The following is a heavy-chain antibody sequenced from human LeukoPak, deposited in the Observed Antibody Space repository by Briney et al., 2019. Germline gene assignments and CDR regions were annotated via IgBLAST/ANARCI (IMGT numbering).Heavy chain of an antibody. CDR3: ARDPRPGCGGGWYYFDS. CDR2: ITHSADRT. V-gene: IGHV3-23*01. J-gene: IGHJ4*02. D-gene: IGHD6-19*01. CDR1: GFIFSTYA. Sequence: PGGSLTPSCAASGFIFSTYAMSWVRQVPGKGLEWVSSITHSADRTYYADSVKGRFTVSRDNSRNTLFLQMNSLRAEDTAIYYCARDPRPGCGGGWYYFDSWGQGTLVTVSS.